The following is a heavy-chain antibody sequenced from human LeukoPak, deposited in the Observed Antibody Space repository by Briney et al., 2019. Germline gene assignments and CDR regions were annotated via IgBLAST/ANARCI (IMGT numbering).Heavy chain of an antibody. Sequence: PGGSLRLSCAASGFTFSSYWMSWVRQAPGKGLEWVANIKHDGSEKYYVDSVKGRFTISRDNAKNSLYLQMNSLRAEDTAVYYCARTRITMIVGLASRFDYWGQGSLVTVSS. D-gene: IGHD3-22*01. CDR3: ARTRITMIVGLASRFDY. V-gene: IGHV3-7*01. J-gene: IGHJ4*02. CDR2: IKHDGSEK. CDR1: GFTFSSYW.